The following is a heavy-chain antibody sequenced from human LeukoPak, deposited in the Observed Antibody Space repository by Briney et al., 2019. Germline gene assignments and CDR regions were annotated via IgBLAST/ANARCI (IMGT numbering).Heavy chain of an antibody. CDR2: MNPNSGNT. V-gene: IGHV1-8*01. Sequence: ASVKVSCKASGYTFTSYDINWVRQATGQGLEWMGWMNPNSGNTGYAQKFQGRVTMTRNTSISTAYRELSSLRSEDTAVYYCARSRHYDYVWGSYRSPTYYFDYWGQGTLVTVSS. D-gene: IGHD3-16*02. CDR3: ARSRHYDYVWGSYRSPTYYFDY. CDR1: GYTFTSYD. J-gene: IGHJ4*02.